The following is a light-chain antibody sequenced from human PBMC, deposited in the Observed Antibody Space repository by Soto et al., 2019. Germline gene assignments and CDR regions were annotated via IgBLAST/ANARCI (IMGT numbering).Light chain of an antibody. CDR2: DVS. CDR1: SSDVGAYNY. Sequence: QAVVTQPASVSGSPGQSITISCTGTSSDVGAYNYVSWYQQHPGKAPKLMIYDVSNRPSGVSNRFSGSKSGNTASLTISGLQAEDEADYYCGSYTTSSTLVFGTGTKLTVL. J-gene: IGLJ1*01. V-gene: IGLV2-14*01. CDR3: GSYTTSSTLV.